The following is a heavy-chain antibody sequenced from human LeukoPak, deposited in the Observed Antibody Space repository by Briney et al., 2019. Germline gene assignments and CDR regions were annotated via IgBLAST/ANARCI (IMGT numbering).Heavy chain of an antibody. V-gene: IGHV3-74*01. CDR1: GFTFSNYW. CDR2: INSDGSST. CDR3: ARTYYDILTGYNPYFDY. Sequence: GGSLRLSCAASGFTFSNYWMHWVRQAPGKGLVWVSRINSDGSSTTYADSVKGRFTISRDNAKNTLYLQMNSLRAEDTAVYYCARTYYDILTGYNPYFDYWGQGILVTVSS. D-gene: IGHD3-9*01. J-gene: IGHJ4*02.